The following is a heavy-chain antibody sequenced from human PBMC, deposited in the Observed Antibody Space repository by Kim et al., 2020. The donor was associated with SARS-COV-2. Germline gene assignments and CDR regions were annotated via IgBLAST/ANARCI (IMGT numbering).Heavy chain of an antibody. D-gene: IGHD6-13*01. Sequence: YHNPSLKSRVTISLDTSKNQFSLRLSSVTAADTAVYYCARWPIAPYYYFDYWGQGTLVTVSS. V-gene: IGHV4-39*01. CDR3: ARWPIAPYYYFDY. J-gene: IGHJ4*02.